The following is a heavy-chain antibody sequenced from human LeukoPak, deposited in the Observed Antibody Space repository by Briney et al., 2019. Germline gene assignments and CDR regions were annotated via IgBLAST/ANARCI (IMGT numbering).Heavy chain of an antibody. CDR2: MNPNSGNT. V-gene: IGHV1-8*01. D-gene: IGHD3-10*01. CDR1: GYTFTSYD. J-gene: IGHJ4*02. CDR3: AKGFWRYFGSGSHYVDY. Sequence: ASVKVSCKTSGYTFTSYDINWVRQAAGQGLEWMGWMNPNSGNTGYAQRFLGRVTMTRDTSISTAYMELSSLRSEDTAVYYCAKGFWRYFGSGSHYVDYWGQGTLVTVSS.